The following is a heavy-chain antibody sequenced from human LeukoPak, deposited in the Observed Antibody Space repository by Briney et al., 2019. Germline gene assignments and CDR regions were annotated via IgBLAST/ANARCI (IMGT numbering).Heavy chain of an antibody. CDR1: GFTFSSYG. CDR3: AKDAPGITVTTWEVPYYFDY. V-gene: IGHV3-30*02. CDR2: IRYDGSNK. J-gene: IGHJ4*02. D-gene: IGHD1-7*01. Sequence: GGSLRLSCAASGFTFSSYGMHWVRQAPGKGLEWVAFIRYDGSNKYYADSVKGRFTISRDNSKNTLYLQMNSLRAEDTAVYYCAKDAPGITVTTWEVPYYFDYWGQGTLVTVSS.